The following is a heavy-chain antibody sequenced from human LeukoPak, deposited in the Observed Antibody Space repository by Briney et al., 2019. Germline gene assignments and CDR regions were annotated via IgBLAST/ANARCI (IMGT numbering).Heavy chain of an antibody. D-gene: IGHD4-17*01. CDR2: ISGSGGST. Sequence: PGGSLRLSCAASGFTFSSYAMSWVRQAPGKGLEWVSAISGSGGSTYYADSVKGRFTISRDNSKNTLYLQMNSLRAEDTAVYYCAKRSGYGDYSYNWLDPWGQGTLVTVSS. J-gene: IGHJ5*02. CDR3: AKRSGYGDYSYNWLDP. V-gene: IGHV3-23*01. CDR1: GFTFSSYA.